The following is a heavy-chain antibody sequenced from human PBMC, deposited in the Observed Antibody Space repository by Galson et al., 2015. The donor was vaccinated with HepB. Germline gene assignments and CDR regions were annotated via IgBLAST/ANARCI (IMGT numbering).Heavy chain of an antibody. CDR2: ISYEGSDK. CDR3: ATVGFSGDSWSSDYYGMDV. Sequence: SLRLSCAASGFTFSSYNMNWVRQAPGKGLEWVALISYEGSDKYYADSVKGRFTISRDNSKNTLYLQMNSLRGEDTAVYYCATVGFSGDSWSSDYYGMDVWGQGATVTVSS. CDR1: GFTFSSYN. D-gene: IGHD2-15*01. V-gene: IGHV3-30*03. J-gene: IGHJ6*02.